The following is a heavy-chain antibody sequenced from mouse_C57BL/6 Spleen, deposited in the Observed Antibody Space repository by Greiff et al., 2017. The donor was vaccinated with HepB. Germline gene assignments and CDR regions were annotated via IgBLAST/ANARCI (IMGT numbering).Heavy chain of an antibody. D-gene: IGHD1-1*02. CDR3: AREELWYAMDY. CDR1: GYSITSGYY. J-gene: IGHJ4*01. Sequence: EVKLMESGPGLVKPSQSLSLTCSVTGYSITSGYYWNWIRQFPGNKLEWMGYISYDGSNNYNPSLKNRISITRDTSKNQFFLKLNSVTTEDTATYYCAREELWYAMDYWGQGTSVTVSS. V-gene: IGHV3-6*01. CDR2: ISYDGSN.